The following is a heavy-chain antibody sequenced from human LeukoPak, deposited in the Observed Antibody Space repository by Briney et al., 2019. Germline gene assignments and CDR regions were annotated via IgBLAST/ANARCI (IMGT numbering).Heavy chain of an antibody. J-gene: IGHJ3*02. V-gene: IGHV3-30-3*01. D-gene: IGHD3-22*01. CDR2: ISYDGSNK. Sequence: PGGSLRLSCAASGFTFSSYAMHWVRQAPGKGLEWVAVISYDGSNKYYADSVKGRFTISRDNSKNTLYLQMNSLRAEDTAVYYCAREEYYYDSSGSYPDDAFDIWRQGTMVTVSS. CDR1: GFTFSSYA. CDR3: AREEYYYDSSGSYPDDAFDI.